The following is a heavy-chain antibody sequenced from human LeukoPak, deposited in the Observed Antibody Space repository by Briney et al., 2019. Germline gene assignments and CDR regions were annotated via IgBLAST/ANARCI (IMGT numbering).Heavy chain of an antibody. CDR2: ISGSGSST. D-gene: IGHD3-3*01. CDR1: GFTFRSYA. Sequence: PGGSLRLSCAASGFTFRSYAMSWVRQAPGKGLEWVSGISGSGSSTYYADSVKGRFTISRDNSKNTLYLQMNSLRAEDTAVYYCAKFQADFWSGYSYYFDYWGQGTLVTVSS. CDR3: AKFQADFWSGYSYYFDY. V-gene: IGHV3-23*01. J-gene: IGHJ4*02.